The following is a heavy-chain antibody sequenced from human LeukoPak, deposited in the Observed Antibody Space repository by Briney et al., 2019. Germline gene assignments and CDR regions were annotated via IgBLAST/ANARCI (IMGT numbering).Heavy chain of an antibody. CDR3: AKGPARYYYGSGKDY. V-gene: IGHV3-23*01. J-gene: IGHJ4*02. CDR1: GFTFSSYA. D-gene: IGHD3-10*01. Sequence: GGSLRLSCAASGFTFSSYAMSWVRQAPGKGLEWVSAISGSGGSTYYADSVKGRFTISRDNSKNTLYLQMNSLRAEDTAVYYCAKGPARYYYGSGKDYWGQGTLVTVSS. CDR2: ISGSGGST.